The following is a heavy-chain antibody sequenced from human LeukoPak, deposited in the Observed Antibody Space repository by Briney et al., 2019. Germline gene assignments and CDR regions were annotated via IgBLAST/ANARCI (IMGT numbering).Heavy chain of an antibody. V-gene: IGHV3-48*02. J-gene: IGHJ4*02. Sequence: GGSLRLSCAASGFTFSSYSMNWVRQAPGKGLEWVSYISSSSSTIYYADSVKGRFTISRDNAKNSLYLQMNSLRDEDTAVYYCAKYFEMGATRFDYWGQGTLVTVSS. CDR1: GFTFSSYS. CDR3: AKYFEMGATRFDY. D-gene: IGHD1-26*01. CDR2: ISSSSSTI.